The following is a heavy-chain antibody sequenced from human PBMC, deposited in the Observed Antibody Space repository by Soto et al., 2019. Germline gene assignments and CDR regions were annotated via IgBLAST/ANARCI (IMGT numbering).Heavy chain of an antibody. CDR2: ISAYNGNT. CDR1: GYTFTSYG. D-gene: IGHD3-10*01. Sequence: ASVKVSCKASGYTFTSYGISWVRQAPGQGLEWMGWISAYNGNTNYAQKLQGRVTMTTDTSTSTAYMELRSLRSDDTAAYHSAXDNPPVAXWFGELYASYYYYGMDVWGQGTTVTVSS. V-gene: IGHV1-18*01. CDR3: AXDNPPVAXWFGELYASYYYYGMDV. J-gene: IGHJ6*02.